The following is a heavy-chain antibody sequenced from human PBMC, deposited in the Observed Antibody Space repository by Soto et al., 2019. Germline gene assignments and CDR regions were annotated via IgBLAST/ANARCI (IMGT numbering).Heavy chain of an antibody. CDR1: GGSISSSNW. Sequence: SETLSLTCAVSGGSISSSNWWSWVRQPPGKGLEWIGEIYYSGSTYYNPSLKSRVTISVDTSKNQFSRKLSSLTAADTAVYYCARVKVEYYYDSSGPSPFDIWGQGTMVTVSS. V-gene: IGHV4-4*02. CDR3: ARVKVEYYYDSSGPSPFDI. D-gene: IGHD3-22*01. J-gene: IGHJ3*02. CDR2: IYYSGST.